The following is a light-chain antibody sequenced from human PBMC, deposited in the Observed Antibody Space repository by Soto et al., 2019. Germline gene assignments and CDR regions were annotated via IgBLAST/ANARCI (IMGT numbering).Light chain of an antibody. CDR1: QGVGSYF. Sequence: EIVLTQSPATLSLSPGERATLSCGASQGVGSYFLAWYLQKPGLAPRLLIYGASSRATGIPDRFSGSGSGTDFTLTISRLEPEDFAVYYCQQYGSSPWTFGQGTKVDIK. CDR2: GAS. CDR3: QQYGSSPWT. J-gene: IGKJ1*01. V-gene: IGKV3D-20*01.